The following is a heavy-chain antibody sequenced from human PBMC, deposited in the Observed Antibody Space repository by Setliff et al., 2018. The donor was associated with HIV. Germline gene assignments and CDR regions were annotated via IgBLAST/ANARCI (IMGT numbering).Heavy chain of an antibody. CDR2: IYTSGST. V-gene: IGHV4-4*08. CDR3: AATSDTAMVVNWYFDL. D-gene: IGHD5-18*01. CDR1: GGSISSYY. J-gene: IGHJ2*01. Sequence: SETLSLTCTVSGGSISSYYWSWIRQPPGKGLEWIGYIYTSGSTNYNPSLKSRVTISVDTSKNQFSLKLSSVTAADTAVYYCAATSDTAMVVNWYFDLWGRGTLVTVSA.